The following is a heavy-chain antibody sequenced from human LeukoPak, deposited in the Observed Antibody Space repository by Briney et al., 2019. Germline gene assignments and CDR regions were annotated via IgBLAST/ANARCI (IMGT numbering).Heavy chain of an antibody. CDR2: VYDSGST. Sequence: PSETLSLTCSVSGGSISSRTYSWDWIRQPPGKGLDWIGYVYDSGSTNYNPSLKSRVTISVDTSKNQFSLRLSSVTAADTAVYYCARGGTYYYDTSGDYWGQGTLVTVSS. CDR3: ARGGTYYYDTSGDY. CDR1: GGSISSRTYS. J-gene: IGHJ4*02. D-gene: IGHD3-22*01. V-gene: IGHV4-61*01.